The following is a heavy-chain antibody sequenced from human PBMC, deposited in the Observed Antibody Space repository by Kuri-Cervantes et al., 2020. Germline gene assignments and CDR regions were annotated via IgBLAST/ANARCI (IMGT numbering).Heavy chain of an antibody. D-gene: IGHD3-9*01. CDR1: GGSISSYY. CDR2: IYYSGST. J-gene: IGHJ3*02. V-gene: IGHV4-59*01. CDR3: ARVRNHYDILTGYYPDAFDI. Sequence: ESLKISCTVSGGSISSYYWSWIRQPPGKGLEWIGYIYYSGSTNYNPSLKSRVTISVDTSKNQFSLKLSSVTAADTAVYYCARVRNHYDILTGYYPDAFDIWGQGTMVTVSS.